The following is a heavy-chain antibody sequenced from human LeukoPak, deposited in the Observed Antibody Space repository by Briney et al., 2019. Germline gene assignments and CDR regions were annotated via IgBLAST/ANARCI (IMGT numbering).Heavy chain of an antibody. J-gene: IGHJ4*02. Sequence: GGSLRLSCAASGFTVSSNYMSWVRQAPGKGLEWVSAISGSGGSTYYADSVKGRFTISRDNSKNTLYLQMNSLRAEDTAVYYCAKVSDYDILTPNYYFDYWGQGTLVTVSS. CDR1: GFTVSSNY. CDR2: ISGSGGST. V-gene: IGHV3-23*01. D-gene: IGHD3-9*01. CDR3: AKVSDYDILTPNYYFDY.